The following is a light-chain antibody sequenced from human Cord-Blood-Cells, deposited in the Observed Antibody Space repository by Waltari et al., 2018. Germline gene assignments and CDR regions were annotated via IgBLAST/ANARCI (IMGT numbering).Light chain of an antibody. CDR3: SSYTSSSTF. V-gene: IGLV2-18*02. CDR2: EVS. Sequence: QSALTQPPSVSGSPGQSVTISCTGTSSDVGSSNRVSWYQQPPGTAPKLMIYEVSNRPSGVPDRFSGSKSGNTASLTISGLQAEDEADYYCSSYTSSSTFFGTGTKVTVL. J-gene: IGLJ1*01. CDR1: SSDVGSSNR.